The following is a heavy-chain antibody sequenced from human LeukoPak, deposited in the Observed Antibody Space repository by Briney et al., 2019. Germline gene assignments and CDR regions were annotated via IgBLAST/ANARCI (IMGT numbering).Heavy chain of an antibody. J-gene: IGHJ4*02. CDR2: IFYSGST. Sequence: PSETLSLTCTVPGGSISSGDYYWSWIRQPPGKGLEWIGYIFYSGSTYYNPSLKSRVTISVDTSKTQFSLKLSSVTAADTAVYYCARETYYYGSSYINYWGQGTLVTVSS. D-gene: IGHD3-10*01. V-gene: IGHV4-30-4*01. CDR1: GGSISSGDYY. CDR3: ARETYYYGSSYINY.